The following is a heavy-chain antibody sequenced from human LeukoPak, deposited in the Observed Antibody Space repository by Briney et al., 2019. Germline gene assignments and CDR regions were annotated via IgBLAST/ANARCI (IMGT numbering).Heavy chain of an antibody. V-gene: IGHV3-53*01. Sequence: PGGSLRLSCAASGFSVFSNYMTWVRQAPGKGLEWVAVSYRRDTTFYADAVKGRFFISTDSSRKTVYLQMNSLRVDDTAMYYCARIYGNSTIADAFDIWGQGTMVIVSS. J-gene: IGHJ3*02. CDR3: ARIYGNSTIADAFDI. D-gene: IGHD2-21*01. CDR1: GFSVFSNY. CDR2: SYRRDTT.